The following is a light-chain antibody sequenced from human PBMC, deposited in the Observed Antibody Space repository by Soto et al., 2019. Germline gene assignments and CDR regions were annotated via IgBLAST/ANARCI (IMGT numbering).Light chain of an antibody. V-gene: IGLV2-14*01. CDR1: SSDVGVYNY. CDR3: CSYTDSRTHI. CDR2: EVS. J-gene: IGLJ1*01. Sequence: QSVLTQPASVSGSPGQSITISCTGTSSDVGVYNYVSWYQQHPGKAPKLIIFEVSYRPSGISNRFSASKSGDTASLTISGLQADDEADYYCCSYTDSRTHIFGSGTKVTV.